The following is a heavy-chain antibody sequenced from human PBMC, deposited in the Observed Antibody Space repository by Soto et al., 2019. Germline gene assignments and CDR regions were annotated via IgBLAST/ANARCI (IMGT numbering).Heavy chain of an antibody. J-gene: IGHJ4*02. V-gene: IGHV3-23*01. Sequence: GGSLRLSCAASGFTFISYGMSWVRQAPGKGLEWVSAISGSGGSTYYADSVKGRFTISRDNSKNTLYLQMNSLRAEDTAVYYCAKVKGSWYGDYWRQGTLVTVSS. CDR1: GFTFISYG. CDR2: ISGSGGST. CDR3: AKVKGSWYGDY. D-gene: IGHD6-13*01.